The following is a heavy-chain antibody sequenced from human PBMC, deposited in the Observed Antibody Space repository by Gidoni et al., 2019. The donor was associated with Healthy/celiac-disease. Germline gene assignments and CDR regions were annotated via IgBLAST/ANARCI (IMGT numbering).Heavy chain of an antibody. CDR1: GFTFSSYA. V-gene: IGHV3-23*01. CDR3: ARTVGSRTQDPFDY. CDR2: ISGSGGST. Sequence: EVQLLESGGGLVQPGGSLRLSCAASGFTFSSYAMSWFRQAPGKGLAWVSAISGSGGSTYYADSVKGRFTISRDNSKNTLYLQMNSLRAEDTAVYYCARTVGSRTQDPFDYWGQGTLVTVSS. D-gene: IGHD2-15*01. J-gene: IGHJ4*02.